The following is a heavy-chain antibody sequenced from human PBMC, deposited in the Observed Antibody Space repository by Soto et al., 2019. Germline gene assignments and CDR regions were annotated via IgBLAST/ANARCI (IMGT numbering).Heavy chain of an antibody. V-gene: IGHV3-23*01. CDR3: AKDLHGDFDY. CDR2: ISGSGTTT. D-gene: IGHD4-17*01. CDR1: GFTFATYA. J-gene: IGHJ4*02. Sequence: GGSLRLSCAASGFTFATYAMTWVRQAPGKGLEWVSTISGSGTTTYYADSVKGRFTVSRDNSQNTLYLQINSLRAEDTAVYYCAKDLHGDFDYWGQGVLVTVS.